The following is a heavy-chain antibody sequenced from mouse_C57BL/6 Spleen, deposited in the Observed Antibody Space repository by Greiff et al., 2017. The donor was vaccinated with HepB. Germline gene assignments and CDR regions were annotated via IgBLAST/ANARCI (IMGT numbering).Heavy chain of an antibody. D-gene: IGHD3-2*02. CDR2: IRSKSNNYAT. CDR3: VRHGAQATLDAMDY. Sequence: DVMLVESGGGLVQPKGSLKLSCAASGFSFNTYAMNWVRQAPGKGLEWVARIRSKSNNYATYYADSVKDRFTISRDDSESMLYLQMNNLKTEDTAMYYCVRHGAQATLDAMDYWGQGTSVTVSS. V-gene: IGHV10-1*01. J-gene: IGHJ4*01. CDR1: GFSFNTYA.